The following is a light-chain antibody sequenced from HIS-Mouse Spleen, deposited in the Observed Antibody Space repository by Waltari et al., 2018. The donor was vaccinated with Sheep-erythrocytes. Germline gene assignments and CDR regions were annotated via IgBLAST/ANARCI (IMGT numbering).Light chain of an antibody. J-gene: IGKJ3*01. CDR3: QQYYSTPFT. V-gene: IGKV4-1*01. Sequence: DIVMTQSPDSLAVSLGERATINCKSRQSVLYSSNNKTYLAWYHQKPGQPPKLLIYWASTRESGVPDRFSGSGSGTDFTLTISSLQAEDVAVYYCQQYYSTPFTFGPGTKVDIK. CDR2: WAS. CDR1: QSVLYSSNNKTY.